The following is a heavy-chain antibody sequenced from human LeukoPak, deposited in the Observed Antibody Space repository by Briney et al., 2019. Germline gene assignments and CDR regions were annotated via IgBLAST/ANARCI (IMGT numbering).Heavy chain of an antibody. V-gene: IGHV4-34*01. D-gene: IGHD6-25*01. CDR1: GGSFSGYY. CDR3: ARWAATGALESNWFDP. Sequence: SETLSLTCAVYGGSFSGYYWSWIRQPPAKGLEWIGEVNHSGSTNYNPSLKSRVTISVDTSKNQFCMKLSSVTAADTAVYYCARWAATGALESNWFDPWGQGTLVTVSS. CDR2: VNHSGST. J-gene: IGHJ5*02.